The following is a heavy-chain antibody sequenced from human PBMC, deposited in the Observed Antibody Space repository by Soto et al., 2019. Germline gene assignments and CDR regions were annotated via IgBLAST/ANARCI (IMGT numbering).Heavy chain of an antibody. CDR2: IWYDGSNK. D-gene: IGHD6-13*01. Sequence: GGSLRLSCAASGFTFSSYGMHWVRQAPGKGLEWVAVIWYDGSNKYYADSVKGRFTISRDNSKNTLYLQMNSLRAEDTAVYYCARDLNSPYGSPFDYWGQGTLVTVSS. CDR1: GFTFSSYG. CDR3: ARDLNSPYGSPFDY. J-gene: IGHJ4*02. V-gene: IGHV3-33*01.